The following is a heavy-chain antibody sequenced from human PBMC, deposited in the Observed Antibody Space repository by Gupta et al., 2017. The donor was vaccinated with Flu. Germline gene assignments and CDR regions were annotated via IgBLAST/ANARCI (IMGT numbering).Heavy chain of an antibody. Sequence: QLVQSGAEAKKPGESLTISCKGSGYSFTSHWIVWVRQVPGKGLEWVGIIYPGDSDTRYSPSFQGQVTFSADTSITTAYLQWSSLKAADTAMYYWARLRDWGYGMDVWGQGTTVTVSS. CDR1: GYSFTSHW. J-gene: IGHJ6*02. V-gene: IGHV5-51*03. CDR3: ARLRDWGYGMDV. CDR2: IYPGDSDT. D-gene: IGHD3-16*01.